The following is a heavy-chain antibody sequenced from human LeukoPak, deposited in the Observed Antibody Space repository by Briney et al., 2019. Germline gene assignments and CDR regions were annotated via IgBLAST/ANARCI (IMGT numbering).Heavy chain of an antibody. CDR2: ISSSSSTI. V-gene: IGHV3-48*01. J-gene: IGHJ4*02. CDR3: ASHIVVVPAAPDRNLTFDY. Sequence: SGGSLTLSCAASGFTFSSYSMNWVRQAPGKGLEWVSYISSSSSTIYYADSVKGRFTISRDNAKNSLYLQMNSLRAEDTAVYYCASHIVVVPAAPDRNLTFDYWGQGTLVTVSS. D-gene: IGHD2-2*01. CDR1: GFTFSSYS.